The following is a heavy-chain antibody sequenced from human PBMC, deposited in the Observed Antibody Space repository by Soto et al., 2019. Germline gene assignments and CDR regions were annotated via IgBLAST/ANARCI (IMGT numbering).Heavy chain of an antibody. V-gene: IGHV4-39*01. J-gene: IGHJ4*02. CDR1: GGSISRSIYY. Sequence: LSLTCTVSGGSISRSIYYWGWIRQTPGKGLEWIGSTYYNGTTYYNPSLKSRVTISVDTSKNQFSLKLNSVTAADTAVFYCAREGDYFNYWGQGTLVTVSS. CDR2: TYYNGTT. CDR3: AREGDYFNY.